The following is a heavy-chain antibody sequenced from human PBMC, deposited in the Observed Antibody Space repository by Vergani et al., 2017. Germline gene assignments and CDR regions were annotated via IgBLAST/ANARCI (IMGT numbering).Heavy chain of an antibody. V-gene: IGHV3-23*01. Sequence: EVQLLESGGGLVQPGGSLRLSCAASGFTFSSYAMSWVRQAPGKGLEWVSAISGSGGSTYYADSVKGRFTISRDNSKNTLYLQMNSLRAEDTAGYYCAKDRDAYGSGSYYNDWGQGTLVTVSS. CDR1: GFTFSSYA. D-gene: IGHD3-10*01. J-gene: IGHJ4*02. CDR2: ISGSGGST. CDR3: AKDRDAYGSGSYYND.